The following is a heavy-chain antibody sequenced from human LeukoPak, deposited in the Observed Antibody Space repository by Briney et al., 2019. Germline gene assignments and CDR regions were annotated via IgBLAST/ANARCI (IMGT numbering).Heavy chain of an antibody. CDR3: ARGRTGIDAFDI. Sequence: GGSLRLSCAASGFTFSSYAMSWVRQAPGKGLEWVSAISGSGGRTYYADSVKGRFTISRDNSKNTLSLQMNSLRAEDTAVFYCARGRTGIDAFDIWGQGTMLTVSS. V-gene: IGHV3-23*01. J-gene: IGHJ3*02. CDR1: GFTFSSYA. CDR2: ISGSGGRT. D-gene: IGHD7-27*01.